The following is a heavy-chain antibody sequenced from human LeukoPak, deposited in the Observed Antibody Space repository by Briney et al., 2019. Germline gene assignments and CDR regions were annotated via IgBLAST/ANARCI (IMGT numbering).Heavy chain of an antibody. V-gene: IGHV4-59*01. D-gene: IGHD2/OR15-2a*01. Sequence: PSETLSLTCTVSGGSISSYYWSWIRQPPGKGLEWIGYIYYSGSTNYNPSLKSRVTISVDTSKNQFSLKLSSVTAADTAVYYCARVGNSYYEALAFDIWGQGTMVTVSS. CDR3: ARVGNSYYEALAFDI. CDR1: GGSISSYY. J-gene: IGHJ3*02. CDR2: IYYSGST.